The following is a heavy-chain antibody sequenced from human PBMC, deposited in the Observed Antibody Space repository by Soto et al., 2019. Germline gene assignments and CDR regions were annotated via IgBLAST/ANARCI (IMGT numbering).Heavy chain of an antibody. Sequence: SETLSLTCAVYGGSFSGYYWSWIRQPPGKGLEWIGEINHSGSTNYNPSLKSRVTISVDTSKNQFSLKLSSVTAADTAVYYCARGLVGYSSSWYWGGNYYYYMDVWGKGTTVTVSS. CDR1: GGSFSGYY. CDR3: ARGLVGYSSSWYWGGNYYYYMDV. V-gene: IGHV4-34*01. CDR2: INHSGST. D-gene: IGHD6-13*01. J-gene: IGHJ6*03.